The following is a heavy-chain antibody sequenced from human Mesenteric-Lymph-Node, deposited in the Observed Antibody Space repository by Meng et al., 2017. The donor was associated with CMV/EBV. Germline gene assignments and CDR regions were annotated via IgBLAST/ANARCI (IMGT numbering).Heavy chain of an antibody. CDR2: IFGGGGTT. CDR3: AKGSEYGNSCLDY. V-gene: IGHV3-23*03. D-gene: IGHD6-6*01. CDR1: GFTFNTYA. Sequence: SCAASGFTFNTYAMNWVRQAPGKGLEWVSVIFGGGGTTYYADSVKGRFTISRDNFQKTLYLEMNSLRAEDTAVYYCAKGSEYGNSCLDYWGQGTLVTVSS. J-gene: IGHJ4*02.